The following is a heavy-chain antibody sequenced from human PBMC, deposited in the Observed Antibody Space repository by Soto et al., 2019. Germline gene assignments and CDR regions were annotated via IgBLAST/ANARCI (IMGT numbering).Heavy chain of an antibody. J-gene: IGHJ3*02. V-gene: IGHV4-4*02. D-gene: IGHD1-26*01. CDR3: ARFNSGNYYEASDI. CDR1: GGSISSSNW. Sequence: SETLSLTCAVSGGSISSSNWWSWVRQPPGKGLEWIGEIYHSGSTNYNPSLKSRVTISVDKSKNQFSLKLSSVTAADTAVYYCARFNSGNYYEASDIWGQGTMVTVSS. CDR2: IYHSGST.